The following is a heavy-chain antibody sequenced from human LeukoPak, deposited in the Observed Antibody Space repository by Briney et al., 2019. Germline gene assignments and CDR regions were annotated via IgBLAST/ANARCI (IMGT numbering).Heavy chain of an antibody. CDR1: GFTFRGSA. J-gene: IGHJ4*02. V-gene: IGHV3-73*01. CDR3: ARGVEGSGSYYIHY. Sequence: GGSLRLSCAASGFTFRGSAMHCVRQASGKGLEGFARIRSKANSDATAYAASVKGKFTIFRDDSKNTAYLQMNSLKTEDTAVYYCARGVEGSGSYYIHYWGQGTLVTVSS. D-gene: IGHD3-10*01. CDR2: IRSKANSDAT.